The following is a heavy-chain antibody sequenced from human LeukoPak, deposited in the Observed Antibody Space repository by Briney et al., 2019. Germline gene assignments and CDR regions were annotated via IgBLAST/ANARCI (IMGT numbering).Heavy chain of an antibody. V-gene: IGHV4-4*07. CDR1: GGSISSYY. CDR2: IYTSGST. Sequence: SETLSLTCTVSGGSISSYYWSWIRQPAGKGLEWIGRIYTSGSTNYNPSLKSRVTMSVDTSKNQFSLKLSSVTAADTAVYYCARDSGSYHVRDAFDIWGQGTMVTVSS. CDR3: ARDSGSYHVRDAFDI. D-gene: IGHD1-26*01. J-gene: IGHJ3*02.